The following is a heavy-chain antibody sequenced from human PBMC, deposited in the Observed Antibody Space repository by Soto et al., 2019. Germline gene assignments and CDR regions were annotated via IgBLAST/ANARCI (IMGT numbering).Heavy chain of an antibody. CDR3: GKASQARYRRNDLGNLFDP. V-gene: IGHV1-69*13. D-gene: IGHD1-1*01. Sequence: SVKVSCKESGGTFSSYAIAWVRQAPGQGLEWMGGIIPIFGIANYAQKFQGRVAITADESTNTAYMQLSSLRSDATAMHYCGKASQARYRRNDLGNLFDPWGEATLVTASS. CDR2: IIPIFGIA. J-gene: IGHJ5*02. CDR1: GGTFSSYA.